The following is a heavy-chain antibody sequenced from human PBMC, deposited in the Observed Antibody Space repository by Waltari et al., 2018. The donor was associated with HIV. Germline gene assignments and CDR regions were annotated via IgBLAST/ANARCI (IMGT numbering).Heavy chain of an antibody. D-gene: IGHD3-9*01. J-gene: IGHJ4*02. V-gene: IGHV1-18*01. Sequence: QVKLEQSGPEVKKPGASVKVSCKASGYTFNSYDITWVRQAPGQGLEWMGRISAYNGNTNYAQRLQGRVTMTTDTSTSTAYMEVRSLRSDDTAVYYCARKYYDILIGYYTIDYWGQGTLVTVSS. CDR3: ARKYYDILIGYYTIDY. CDR2: ISAYNGNT. CDR1: GYTFNSYD.